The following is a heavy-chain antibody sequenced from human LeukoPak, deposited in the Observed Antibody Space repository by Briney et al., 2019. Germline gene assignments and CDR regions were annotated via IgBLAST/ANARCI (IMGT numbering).Heavy chain of an antibody. CDR3: ARGFYDGGSCFYFDY. V-gene: IGHV4-30-2*03. J-gene: IGHJ4*02. CDR2: IYIRGSS. CDR1: GGSIDSGGSS. Sequence: SETLSLTCAVSGGSIDSGGSSWSWIRQPPGKGLEWIGRIYIRGSSSYNPSLKSRLTLSADTSKNKFSLKLTSVTAADTAVYYCARGFYDGGSCFYFDYWGQGILVTVSS. D-gene: IGHD2-15*01.